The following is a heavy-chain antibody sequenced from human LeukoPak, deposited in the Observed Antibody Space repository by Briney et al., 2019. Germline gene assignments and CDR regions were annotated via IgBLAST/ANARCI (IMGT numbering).Heavy chain of an antibody. CDR2: IHYSGST. Sequence: SETLSLTCTVSGGSISNYYWSWIRQPPGKGLEWLGYIHYSGSTNYNPSLKSRVTISVDTSKNQFSLKLSSVTAADTAVYYCARTTEGYCRSTSCYGFYYSYYMDVWGKGTTVTISS. J-gene: IGHJ6*03. CDR3: ARTTEGYCRSTSCYGFYYSYYMDV. CDR1: GGSISNYY. V-gene: IGHV4-59*01. D-gene: IGHD2-2*01.